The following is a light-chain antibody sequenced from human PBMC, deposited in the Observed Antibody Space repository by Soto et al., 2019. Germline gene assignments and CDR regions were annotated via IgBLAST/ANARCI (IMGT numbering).Light chain of an antibody. CDR1: SSDVGGYNY. CDR2: DVN. CDR3: SSYTSSIS. Sequence: QAALTQPASVSGSPGQSITISCTGTSSDVGGYNYVSWYPQHPGKAPKLMIYDVNTRPSGVSNRFSGSKSGNTASLTISGHQAEDEADYYVSSYTSSISFGGGTKLTVL. V-gene: IGLV2-14*01. J-gene: IGLJ2*01.